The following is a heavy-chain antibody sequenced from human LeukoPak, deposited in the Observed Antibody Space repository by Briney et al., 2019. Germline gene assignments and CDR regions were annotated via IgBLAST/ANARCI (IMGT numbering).Heavy chain of an antibody. CDR1: GFTFSSYA. J-gene: IGHJ4*02. Sequence: SGGSLRLSCAASGFTFSSYAMHWVRQAPGKGLEWVAVISYDGSNKYYADSVKGRFTISRDNSKNTLYLQMNSLRAEDTAVYYCARAGTPGITIFGVVSIWGQGTLVSVSS. CDR3: ARAGTPGITIFGVVSI. V-gene: IGHV3-30*04. D-gene: IGHD3-3*01. CDR2: ISYDGSNK.